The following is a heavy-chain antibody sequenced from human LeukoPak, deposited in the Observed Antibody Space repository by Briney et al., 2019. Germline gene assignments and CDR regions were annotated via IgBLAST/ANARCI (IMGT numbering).Heavy chain of an antibody. CDR2: IIPIFGTA. Sequence: GASVKVSCKASGGTFSSYAISWVRQAPGQGLEWMGGIIPIFGTANYAQKFQGRVTITADKSTSTAYMELSSLRSEDTAVYYCARAEAGYCSGGSCRWFDPWGQGTLVTVSS. J-gene: IGHJ5*02. CDR3: ARAEAGYCSGGSCRWFDP. V-gene: IGHV1-69*06. CDR1: GGTFSSYA. D-gene: IGHD2-15*01.